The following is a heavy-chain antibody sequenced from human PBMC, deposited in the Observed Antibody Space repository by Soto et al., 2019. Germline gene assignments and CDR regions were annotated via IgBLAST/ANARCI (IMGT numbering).Heavy chain of an antibody. D-gene: IGHD6-19*01. J-gene: IGHJ5*02. CDR3: ARDLGPYSIRQWLIQGYWFDP. V-gene: IGHV1-2*02. CDR2: INPNSGGT. Sequence: ASVKVSCKASGYTFTGYYMHWVRQAPGQGLEGMGWINPNSGGTNYAQKFQGRVTMTRDTSISTAYMELSRLRSDDTAVYYCARDLGPYSIRQWLIQGYWFDPWGQGTLVTVSS. CDR1: GYTFTGYY.